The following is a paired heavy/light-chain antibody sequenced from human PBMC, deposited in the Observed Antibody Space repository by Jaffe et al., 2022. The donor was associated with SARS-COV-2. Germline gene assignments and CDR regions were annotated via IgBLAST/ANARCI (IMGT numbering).Light chain of an antibody. V-gene: IGLV2-14*01. CDR1: SSDVGGYNY. CDR2: EVS. J-gene: IGLJ2*01. Sequence: QSALTQPASVSGSPGQSITISCTGTSSDVGGYNYVSWYQQHPGKAPKLMIYEVSNRPSGVPDRFSGSKSGNTASLTISGLQAEDEADYYCSSYTSSSIYVVFGGGTKLTVL. CDR3: SSYTSSSIYVV.
Heavy chain of an antibody. CDR1: GDSVSSNSAA. V-gene: IGHV6-1*01. CDR3: ARDHRNPLWLLGIAVAGSSAFDI. Sequence: QVQLQQSGPGLVKPSQTLSLTCAISGDSVSSNSAAWNWIRQSPSRGLEWLGRTYYRSKWYNDYAVSVKSRITINPDTSKNQFSLQLNSVTPEDTAVYYCARDHRNPLWLLGIAVAGSSAFDIWGQGTMVTVSS. J-gene: IGHJ3*02. CDR2: TYYRSKWYN. D-gene: IGHD6-19*01.